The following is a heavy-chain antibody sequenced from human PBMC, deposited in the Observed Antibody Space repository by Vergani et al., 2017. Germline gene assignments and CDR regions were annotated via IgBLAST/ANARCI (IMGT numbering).Heavy chain of an antibody. Sequence: QVQLQESGPGLVKPSETLSLTCTVSGGSITYGAFYWGWIRQSPGKGLEWIGSIYYSENKFYNPSLESRVTLSIDTTKNQFSLEVTSVTAADTAIYFCARTESFILRYFHWALWGQGTLVTVSS. CDR1: GGSITYGAFY. CDR3: ARTESFILRYFHWAL. CDR2: IYYSENK. J-gene: IGHJ4*02. V-gene: IGHV4-39*01. D-gene: IGHD3-9*01.